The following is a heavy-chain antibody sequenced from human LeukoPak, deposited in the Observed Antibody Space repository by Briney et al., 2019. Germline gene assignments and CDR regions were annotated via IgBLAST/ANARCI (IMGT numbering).Heavy chain of an antibody. CDR3: AGDYYYGSNLIVSFERLYYFDY. J-gene: IGHJ4*02. CDR2: IIPILGIA. CDR1: GGTFSSYA. D-gene: IGHD3-10*01. V-gene: IGHV1-69*04. Sequence: ASVKVSCKASGGTFSSYAISWVRQAPGQGLEWMGRIIPILGIANYAQKFQGRVTITADKSTSTAYMELSSLRPEDTAVYYCAGDYYYGSNLIVSFERLYYFDYWGQGTLVTVSS.